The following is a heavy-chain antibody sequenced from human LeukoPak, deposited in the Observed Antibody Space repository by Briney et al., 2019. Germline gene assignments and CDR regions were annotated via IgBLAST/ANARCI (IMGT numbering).Heavy chain of an antibody. V-gene: IGHV3-7*01. Sequence: PGRSLRLSCAASGFTFSSYGMHWVRQAPGKGLEWVANINLDGSEKYYVDSVKGRFTISRDNAKNSLYLQMNSLRAEDTAVYYCASSKGFDCWGQGTLVTVSS. CDR3: ASSKGFDC. CDR1: GFTFSSYG. CDR2: INLDGSEK. J-gene: IGHJ4*02.